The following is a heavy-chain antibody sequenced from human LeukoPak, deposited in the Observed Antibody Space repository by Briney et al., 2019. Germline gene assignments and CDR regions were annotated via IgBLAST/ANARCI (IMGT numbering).Heavy chain of an antibody. CDR1: GYTLTELS. CDR2: FDPEDGET. CDR3: SATTPYDYGVH. Sequence: ASVKVSCKVSGYTLTELSMHWVRQAPGKGLEWMGGFDPEDGETIYAQRFQGRVTMTEDTSTDTAYMELSSLRSEDTAVYYCSATTPYDYGVHWGQGTLVTVSS. V-gene: IGHV1-24*01. J-gene: IGHJ4*02. D-gene: IGHD4-17*01.